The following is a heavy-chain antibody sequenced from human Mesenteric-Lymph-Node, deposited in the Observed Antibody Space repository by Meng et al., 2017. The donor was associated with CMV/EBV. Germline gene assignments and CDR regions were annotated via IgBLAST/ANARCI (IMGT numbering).Heavy chain of an antibody. J-gene: IGHJ6*02. V-gene: IGHV3-21*01. CDR1: GFTFSSYS. D-gene: IGHD2-2*01. CDR3: AGEGVPAAGMDV. CDR2: ISSSSSYI. Sequence: GESLKISCAASGFTFSSYSMNWVRQAPGKGLEWVSSISSSSSYIYYADSVKGRFTISRDNAKNSLYLQMNSLRAEDTAVYYCAGEGVPAAGMDVWGQGTTVTVSS.